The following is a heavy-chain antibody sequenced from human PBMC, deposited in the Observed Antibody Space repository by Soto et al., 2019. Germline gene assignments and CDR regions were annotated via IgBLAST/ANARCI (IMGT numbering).Heavy chain of an antibody. J-gene: IGHJ4*02. CDR1: GFTFSSYA. V-gene: IGHV3-23*01. CDR3: VKDPLYRASGSYGY. Sequence: PGGSLRLSCAASGFTFSSYAMSWVRQAPGKGLEWVSAISGSGGSTYYADSVKGRFTISRDNSKNTLYLQMNSLRAEDTAVYYCVKDPLYRASGSYGYWAQGTLVTVSS. D-gene: IGHD1-26*01. CDR2: ISGSGGST.